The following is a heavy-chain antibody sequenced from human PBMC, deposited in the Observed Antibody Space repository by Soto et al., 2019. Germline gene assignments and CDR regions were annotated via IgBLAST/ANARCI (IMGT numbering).Heavy chain of an antibody. V-gene: IGHV3-30-3*01. CDR3: AREGIAESGPNYYDF. Sequence: QVQLVESGGGVVQPGRSLTIFCTASGFTFKHNAMHWIRQAPAKGLEWVADISYDGSTENYADSVKGRFTISRDNSKNTLSLQMSALKGEDTATYYCAREGIAESGPNYYDFWGQGTLVAVSS. CDR2: ISYDGSTE. D-gene: IGHD6-13*01. CDR1: GFTFKHNA. J-gene: IGHJ4*02.